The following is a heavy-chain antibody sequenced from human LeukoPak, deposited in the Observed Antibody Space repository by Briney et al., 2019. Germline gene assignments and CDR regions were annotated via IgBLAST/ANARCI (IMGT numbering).Heavy chain of an antibody. Sequence: ESAPTLVNPTQTLTLTCTFSGFSLTTSGVGVGWIRQPAGKALEWRAPIYWNDDKRYRPSLKSRLTITKDTSKNQVVLTMTNMYPMDTGTYYGAHMVNAVTTSWGAFGMWGQGTLVTVSS. CDR1: GFSLTTSGVG. J-gene: IGHJ3*02. CDR3: AHMVNAVTTSWGAFGM. CDR2: IYWNDDK. V-gene: IGHV2-5*01. D-gene: IGHD4-17*01.